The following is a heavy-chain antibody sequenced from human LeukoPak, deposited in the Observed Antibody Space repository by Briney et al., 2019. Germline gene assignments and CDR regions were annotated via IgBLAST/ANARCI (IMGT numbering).Heavy chain of an antibody. CDR3: ARVDTVMAYYFDL. CDR1: GFTFSDCC. D-gene: IGHD5-18*01. CDR2: IYSGGTT. V-gene: IGHV3-53*04. Sequence: PGGSLRLSCAASGFTFSDCCMTWVRQAPGKGLEWVSTIYSGGTTYYADSVMGRFTISRHNSRNTLYLQMNSLRAEDTAVYYCARVDTVMAYYFDLWGQGTLVTVSS. J-gene: IGHJ4*02.